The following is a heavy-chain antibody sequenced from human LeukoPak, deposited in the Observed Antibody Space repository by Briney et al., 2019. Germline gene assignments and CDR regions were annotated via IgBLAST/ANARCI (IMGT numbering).Heavy chain of an antibody. D-gene: IGHD6-6*01. CDR3: ARGQYSSSPRFDY. V-gene: IGHV3-30-3*01. Sequence: GRSLRLSCAASGFTFSSYAMHWVRQAPGKGLEWVAVISYDGSNKYYADSVKGRFTISRDNSKNTLYLQMNSLRAEDTAVYYCARGQYSSSPRFDYWGQGTLVTVSS. J-gene: IGHJ4*02. CDR2: ISYDGSNK. CDR1: GFTFSSYA.